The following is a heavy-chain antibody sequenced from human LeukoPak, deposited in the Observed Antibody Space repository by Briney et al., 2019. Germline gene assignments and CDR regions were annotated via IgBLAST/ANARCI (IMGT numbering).Heavy chain of an antibody. V-gene: IGHV1-24*01. Sequence: ASVKVSCKASGYTFTGYYMHWVRQAPGKGLEWMGGFDPEDGETIYAQKFQGRVTMTEDTSTDTAYMELSSLRSEDTAVYYCATGSSIWRFDFWGQGTLVTVSS. CDR1: GYTFTGYY. J-gene: IGHJ4*02. CDR3: ATGSSIWRFDF. CDR2: FDPEDGET. D-gene: IGHD6-13*01.